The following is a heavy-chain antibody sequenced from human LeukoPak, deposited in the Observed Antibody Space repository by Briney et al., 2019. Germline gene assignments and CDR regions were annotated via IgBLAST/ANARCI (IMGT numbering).Heavy chain of an antibody. CDR3: ATPGLEINCDILTGPLDY. D-gene: IGHD3-9*01. CDR1: GYTLTELS. CDR2: FDPEDGET. V-gene: IGHV1-24*01. Sequence: ASVKVSCKVSGYTLTELSMHWVRQAPGKGLEWMGGFDPEDGETIYARKFQGRVTMTEDTSTDTAYMELSSLRSEDTAVYYCATPGLEINCDILTGPLDYWGQGTLVTVSS. J-gene: IGHJ4*02.